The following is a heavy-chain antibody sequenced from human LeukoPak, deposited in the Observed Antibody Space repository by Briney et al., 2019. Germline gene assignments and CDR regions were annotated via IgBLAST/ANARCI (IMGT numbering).Heavy chain of an antibody. D-gene: IGHD5-18*01. J-gene: IGHJ3*02. CDR1: SGSVSSGSYY. CDR2: IYYSGST. Sequence: SETLSLTCTVSSGSVSSGSYYWSWIRQPPGKGLEWIGYIYYSGSTNYNPSLKSRVTISVDTSKNQFSLKLSSVTAADTAVYYCARLIQLWLGDAFDIWGQGTMVTVPS. CDR3: ARLIQLWLGDAFDI. V-gene: IGHV4-61*01.